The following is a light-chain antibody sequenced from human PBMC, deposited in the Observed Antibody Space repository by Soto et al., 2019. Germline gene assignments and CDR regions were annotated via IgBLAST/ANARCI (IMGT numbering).Light chain of an antibody. V-gene: IGLV2-14*01. Sequence: QSALTQPASVSGSPGQSITISCTGTTSDVGLYNYVSWYQQHPGKAPKHMISEVSNRPSGVSNRFSGSKSGNTASLTISGFQAEEEAEYYCSSYTSSDTLVFGAGTKVTVL. CDR3: SSYTSSDTLV. CDR1: TSDVGLYNY. J-gene: IGLJ2*01. CDR2: EVS.